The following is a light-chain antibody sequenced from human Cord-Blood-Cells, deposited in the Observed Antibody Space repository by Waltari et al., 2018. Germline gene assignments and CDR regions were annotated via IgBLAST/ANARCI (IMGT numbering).Light chain of an antibody. Sequence: EIVLTQSPGTLPLSPGERATLSCRASQSASSSYLAWYQQKPGQAPRLLIYGASSRATGIPDRFSGSGSGTDFTLTISRLEPEDFAVYYCQQYGSSPTFGQGTKVEIK. CDR2: GAS. CDR3: QQYGSSPT. CDR1: QSASSSY. J-gene: IGKJ1*01. V-gene: IGKV3-20*01.